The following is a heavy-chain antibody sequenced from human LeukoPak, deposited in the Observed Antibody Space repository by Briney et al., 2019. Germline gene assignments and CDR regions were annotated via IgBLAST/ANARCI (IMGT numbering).Heavy chain of an antibody. CDR1: GFTFSSYA. J-gene: IGHJ6*04. CDR3: ARGYCSGGSCQIGFYYYGMDV. Sequence: GGSLRLSCAASGFTFSSYAMSWVRQAPGKGLEWVSGISGSGGCTYYADSVKGRFTISRDNSKNTLYLQMNSLRAEDTAVYYCARGYCSGGSCQIGFYYYGMDVWGKGTTVTVSS. D-gene: IGHD2-15*01. CDR2: ISGSGGCT. V-gene: IGHV3-23*01.